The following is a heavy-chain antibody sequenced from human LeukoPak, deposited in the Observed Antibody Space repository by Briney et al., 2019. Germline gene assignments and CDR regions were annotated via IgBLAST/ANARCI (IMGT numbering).Heavy chain of an antibody. J-gene: IGHJ5*02. CDR3: ARGRVTIFGVVPDP. V-gene: IGHV4-59*01. Sequence: SETLSLTCTVSGGSISSYYWSWIRQPPGKGPEGIGYIYYSGSTNYNPSLKSRVTISVDTSKNQFSLKLSSVTAADTAVYYCARGRVTIFGVVPDPWGQGTLVTVSS. D-gene: IGHD3-3*01. CDR1: GGSISSYY. CDR2: IYYSGST.